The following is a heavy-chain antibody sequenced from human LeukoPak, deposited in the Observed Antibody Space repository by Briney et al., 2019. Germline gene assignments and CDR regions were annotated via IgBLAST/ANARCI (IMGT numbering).Heavy chain of an antibody. V-gene: IGHV1-58*01. CDR2: IVVGSGNT. Sequence: GTSVKVSCKASGFTFTSSAVQWVRQARGQRLEWIGWIVVGSGNTNYAQKFQERVTITRDMSTSTAYMELNRLRSDDTAVYYCARTDKYNWFDPWGQGTLVTVSS. J-gene: IGHJ5*02. CDR1: GFTFTSSA. CDR3: ARTDKYNWFDP.